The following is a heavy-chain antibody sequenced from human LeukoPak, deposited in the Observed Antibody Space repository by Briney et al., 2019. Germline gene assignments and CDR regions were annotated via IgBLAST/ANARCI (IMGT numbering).Heavy chain of an antibody. J-gene: IGHJ5*02. D-gene: IGHD6-13*01. CDR1: GGSISSGGYS. V-gene: IGHV4-30-4*07. Sequence: SETLSLTCAVSGGSISSGGYSWSWIRQPPGKGLEWIGYIYYSGSTYYNPSLKSRVTISLDTSKNQFSLRLSSVTAADTAVYFCARAYSSSWYFNWFDPWGQGTLVTVSS. CDR2: IYYSGST. CDR3: ARAYSSSWYFNWFDP.